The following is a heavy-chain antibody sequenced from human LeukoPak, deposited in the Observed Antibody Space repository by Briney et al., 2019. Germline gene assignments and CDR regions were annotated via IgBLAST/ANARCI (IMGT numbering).Heavy chain of an antibody. CDR3: ARSGRYSSSWYDAFDI. Sequence: PSETLSLTCAVYGGSFSGYYWSWIRQPPGKGLEWIGEINHSGSTNYNPSLKSRVTISVDTSKNQFSLKLSSVTAADTAVYYCARSGRYSSSWYDAFDIWGQGTMVTVSS. CDR2: INHSGST. D-gene: IGHD6-13*01. J-gene: IGHJ3*02. V-gene: IGHV4-34*01. CDR1: GGSFSGYY.